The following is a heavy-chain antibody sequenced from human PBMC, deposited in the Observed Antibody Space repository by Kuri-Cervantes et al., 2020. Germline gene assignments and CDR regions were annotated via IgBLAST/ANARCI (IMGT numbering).Heavy chain of an antibody. Sequence: GGSLRLSCKGSGYSFTSYWIGWVRQMPGKGLEWMGIIYPGDSDTRYSPSFQGQVTISVDQATSTAYLQWISLKASDTAMYYCARRGAPSITAAGARENWYDLWGQGTLVTVSS. D-gene: IGHD6-13*01. CDR2: IYPGDSDT. V-gene: IGHV5-51*01. J-gene: IGHJ5*02. CDR3: ARRGAPSITAAGARENWYDL. CDR1: GYSFTSYW.